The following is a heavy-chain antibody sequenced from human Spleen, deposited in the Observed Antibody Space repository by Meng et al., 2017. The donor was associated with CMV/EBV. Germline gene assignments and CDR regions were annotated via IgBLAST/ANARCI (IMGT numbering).Heavy chain of an antibody. CDR1: GFTFNYYD. Sequence: GGSLRLSCAASGFTFNYYDMNWVRQAPGKGLEWVSSISTSTNSIYYADSVRGRFTISRDNAKNSLYLQMNSLRAEDTAVYYCARDEVSYCSSTSCYLGAVFYYGMDVWGQGTTVTVSS. J-gene: IGHJ6*02. CDR3: ARDEVSYCSSTSCYLGAVFYYGMDV. CDR2: ISTSTNSI. V-gene: IGHV3-21*01. D-gene: IGHD2-2*01.